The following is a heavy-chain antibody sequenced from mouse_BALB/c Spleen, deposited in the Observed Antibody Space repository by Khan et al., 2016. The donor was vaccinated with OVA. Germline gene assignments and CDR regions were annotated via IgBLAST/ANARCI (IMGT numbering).Heavy chain of an antibody. CDR2: IFPGSNTS. CDR3: TRKIVNYGGDYWYFDV. V-gene: IGHV1-77*01. CDR1: GYTFTDYF. D-gene: IGHD1-1*02. Sequence: QMQLEESGPDLVEPGASVMMSCKASGYTFTDYFLGWVKQRPGQGLEWIGEIFPGSNTSYYREKFRGKATLTADKSSSTVFMKISSLTSEDSAVYFCTRKIVNYGGDYWYFDVWGAGTTVTVSS. J-gene: IGHJ1*01.